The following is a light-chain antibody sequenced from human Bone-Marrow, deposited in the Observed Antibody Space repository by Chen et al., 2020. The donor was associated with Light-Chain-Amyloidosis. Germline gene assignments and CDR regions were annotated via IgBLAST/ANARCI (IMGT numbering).Light chain of an antibody. CDR3: QVWDRSSDRPV. Sequence: SYVLTQPSSVSVAPGQTATLACGGNNIESKSVHWYQQTPGQAPLLVVYDDIDRPSGIPERLSGSNSGNTATLTISRVEAGDEADYDCQVWDRSSDRPVFGGGTKLTVL. CDR1: NIESKS. CDR2: DDI. J-gene: IGLJ3*02. V-gene: IGLV3-21*02.